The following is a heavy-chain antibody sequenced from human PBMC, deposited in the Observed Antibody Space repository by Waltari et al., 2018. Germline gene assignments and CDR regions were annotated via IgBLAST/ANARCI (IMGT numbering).Heavy chain of an antibody. V-gene: IGHV4-34*01. CDR3: ARAPGYYFDY. J-gene: IGHJ4*02. CDR1: GGSFSGYH. CDR2: INHSGST. Sequence: QVQLQQWGAGLWKPSETLSVTCAVYGGSFSGYHWCWIRQPPGKGLEWIGEINHSGSTNYNPSLKSRVTISVDTSKNQFSLKLSSVTAADTAVYYCARAPGYYFDYWGQGTLVTVSS.